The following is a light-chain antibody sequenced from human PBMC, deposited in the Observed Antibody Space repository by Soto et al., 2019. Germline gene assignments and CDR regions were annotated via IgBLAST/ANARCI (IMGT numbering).Light chain of an antibody. CDR2: LGS. V-gene: IGKV2-28*01. J-gene: IGKJ3*01. CDR3: MQALQTPRT. CDR1: QSLLHSNGYNY. Sequence: DIVMTQYPLSLPVTPGEPASISCRSSQSLLHSNGYNYLDWYLQKPGQSPQLLIYLGSNRASGVPDRFSGSGSGTDFTLKISRVEAEDVGVYYCMQALQTPRTFGPGTKVDIK.